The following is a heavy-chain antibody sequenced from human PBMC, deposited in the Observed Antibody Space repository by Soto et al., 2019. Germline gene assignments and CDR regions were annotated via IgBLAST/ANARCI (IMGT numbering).Heavy chain of an antibody. Sequence: SETLSLTCTVSGGSITNYYWSWIRQPPGKGLEWIGYIYYSGRTSYNPSLTSRVTISVDTSNNQFSLKLNSVTAADTAIYYCVKHRDCAGDTCYSGDFDPWGQGTLVTVSS. CDR3: VKHRDCAGDTCYSGDFDP. CDR1: GGSITNYY. V-gene: IGHV4-59*08. D-gene: IGHD2-15*01. J-gene: IGHJ5*02. CDR2: IYYSGRT.